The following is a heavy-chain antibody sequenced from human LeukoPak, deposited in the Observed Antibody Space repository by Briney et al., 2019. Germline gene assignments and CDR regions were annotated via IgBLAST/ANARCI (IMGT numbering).Heavy chain of an antibody. D-gene: IGHD6-13*01. Sequence: GSLRLSCAASGLTFDDYAMNWVRQPPGKGLEWVSLISGDGGSTYYADSVRGRFTISRDNSKNSLYLQMNSLRTEDSALYYCAKGDRIAAAGAFNYWGQGTLVTVSS. CDR1: GLTFDDYA. CDR2: ISGDGGST. V-gene: IGHV3-43*02. CDR3: AKGDRIAAAGAFNY. J-gene: IGHJ4*02.